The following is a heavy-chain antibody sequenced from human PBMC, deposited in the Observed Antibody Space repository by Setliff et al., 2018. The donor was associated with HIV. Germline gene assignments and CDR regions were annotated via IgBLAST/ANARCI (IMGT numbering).Heavy chain of an antibody. CDR1: GFTFSSYA. Sequence: PGGSLRLSCAASGFTFSSYAMSWVRQAPGKGLEWVSGISGSGGSTYYADSVKGRFTISRDNSKNTLYLEMNNLRAEDTAVYYCARDTWCYSAKHLDVWGKGTTVTVSS. V-gene: IGHV3-23*01. CDR3: ARDTWCYSAKHLDV. D-gene: IGHD2-8*02. CDR2: ISGSGGST. J-gene: IGHJ6*04.